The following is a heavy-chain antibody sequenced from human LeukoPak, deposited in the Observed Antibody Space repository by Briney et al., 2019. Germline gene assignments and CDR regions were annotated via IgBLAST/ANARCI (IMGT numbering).Heavy chain of an antibody. CDR3: ARDRGAPDAFNI. V-gene: IGHV1-2*02. D-gene: IGHD3-10*01. CDR1: GYTFTAYY. CDR2: TNPNSGGT. J-gene: IGHJ3*02. Sequence: ASVKVSCKASGYTFTAYYMHWVRQAPGQGLEWMGWTNPNSGGTHYAQKFQGRVTMTRDASISTAYMELSSLRSDHTAVYYCARDRGAPDAFNIWGQGTMVTVSS.